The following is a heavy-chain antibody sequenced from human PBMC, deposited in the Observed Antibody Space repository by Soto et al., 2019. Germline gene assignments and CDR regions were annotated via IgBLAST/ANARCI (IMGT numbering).Heavy chain of an antibody. J-gene: IGHJ5*02. Sequence: ASVKVSCKASGYTFTSYGISWVRQAPGQGLEWMGWISAYNGNTNYAQKLQGRVTMTTDTSTSTAYMELRSLRSDDTAVDYCARKAGSSWSITGFDPWGQGTLVTVSS. V-gene: IGHV1-18*04. CDR1: GYTFTSYG. CDR2: ISAYNGNT. CDR3: ARKAGSSWSITGFDP. D-gene: IGHD6-13*01.